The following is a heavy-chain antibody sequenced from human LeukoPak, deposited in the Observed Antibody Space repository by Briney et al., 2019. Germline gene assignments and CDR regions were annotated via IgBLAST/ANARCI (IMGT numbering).Heavy chain of an antibody. Sequence: SVKVSCKASGGTFSSYAISWVRQAPGQGLEWMGGIIPIFGTANYAQKFQGRATITADKSTSTAYMELSSLRSEDTAVYYCARVGWNGYPEARTYYFDYWGQGTLVTVSS. CDR3: ARVGWNGYPEARTYYFDY. J-gene: IGHJ4*02. CDR2: IIPIFGTA. V-gene: IGHV1-69*06. CDR1: GGTFSSYA. D-gene: IGHD1-1*01.